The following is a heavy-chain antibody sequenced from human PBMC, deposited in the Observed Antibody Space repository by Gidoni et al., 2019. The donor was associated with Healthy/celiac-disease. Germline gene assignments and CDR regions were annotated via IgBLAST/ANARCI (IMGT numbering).Heavy chain of an antibody. CDR3: AKDKEVTIFEGAFDY. V-gene: IGHV3-9*01. D-gene: IGHD3-3*01. CDR2: ISWNSGSI. J-gene: IGHJ4*02. CDR1: GFPFDDYA. Sequence: EVQLVESGGGLVQPGRSLRLSCAASGFPFDDYAMHWVRQAPGKGLEWVSGISWNSGSIGYADSVKGRFTISRDNAKNSLYLQMNSLRAEDTALYYCAKDKEVTIFEGAFDYWGQGTLVTVSS.